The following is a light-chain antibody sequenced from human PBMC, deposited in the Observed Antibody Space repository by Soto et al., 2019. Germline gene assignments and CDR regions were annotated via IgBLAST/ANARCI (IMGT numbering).Light chain of an antibody. CDR1: QSISSY. J-gene: IGKJ4*01. V-gene: IGKV1-27*01. CDR3: QKYDSAPLT. CDR2: AAS. Sequence: DIHMTQSPSTLSASLGGRVTITCRASQSISSYLNWYQQKPGKAPKLLIYAASTLHSGVPSRFSGSGSGTDFTLTTSSLQPEDVATYYCQKYDSAPLTFGGGTKVDIK.